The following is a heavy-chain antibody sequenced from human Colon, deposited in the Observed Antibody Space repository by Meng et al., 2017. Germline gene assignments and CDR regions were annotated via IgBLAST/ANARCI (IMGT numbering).Heavy chain of an antibody. J-gene: IGHJ4*02. CDR1: GTSIRRSNW. D-gene: IGHD3-10*01. Sequence: QVQLQESGPGLVKHSGILSLTFAASGTSIRRSNWWTWVRQAPGKGLEWIGEIYHIGSTNYTPSLKLRVTILVDESKNEFSLKLTSVTAADTAVYYCARENDSGNSYDHWGRGTLVTVSS. CDR2: IYHIGST. CDR3: ARENDSGNSYDH. V-gene: IGHV4-4*02.